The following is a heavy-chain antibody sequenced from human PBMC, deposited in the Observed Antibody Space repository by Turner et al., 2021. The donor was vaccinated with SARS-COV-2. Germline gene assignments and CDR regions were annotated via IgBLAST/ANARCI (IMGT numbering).Heavy chain of an antibody. Sequence: EVQLLESGGGLVQPGGSLRLSCAASGFTFSSYAMSWVRQAPGKGREWVSGISGSGGSTYYADSVKGRFTISRDNSKNTLYLQMNSLRAEDTAVYYCAKGMGGEQPPSYYYYYGMDVWGQGTTVTVSS. CDR2: ISGSGGST. CDR1: GFTFSSYA. D-gene: IGHD1-26*01. CDR3: AKGMGGEQPPSYYYYYGMDV. J-gene: IGHJ6*02. V-gene: IGHV3-23*01.